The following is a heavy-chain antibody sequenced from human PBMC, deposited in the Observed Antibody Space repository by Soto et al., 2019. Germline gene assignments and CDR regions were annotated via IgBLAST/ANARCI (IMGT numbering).Heavy chain of an antibody. Sequence: VSVKVSCKASGYTFTGYYMHWVRQAPGQGLEWMGWINPNSGGTNYAQKFQGRVTMTRDTSISTAYMELSRLRSDDTAVYFCARLAGITMVRGDAFDIWGQGTMVTVSS. CDR2: INPNSGGT. V-gene: IGHV1-2*02. J-gene: IGHJ3*02. D-gene: IGHD3-10*01. CDR1: GYTFTGYY. CDR3: ARLAGITMVRGDAFDI.